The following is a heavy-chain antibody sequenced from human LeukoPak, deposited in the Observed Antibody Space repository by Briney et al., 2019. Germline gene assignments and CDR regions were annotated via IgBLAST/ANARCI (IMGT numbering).Heavy chain of an antibody. CDR1: GFTFSSYT. CDR2: ISGSSYYI. D-gene: IGHD3-3*01. V-gene: IGHV3-21*01. J-gene: IGHJ4*02. Sequence: PGGSLRLSCAASGFTFSSYTVNWVRQAPGKGLEWVSSISGSSYYIYYADSVRGRFTISRDNAKNSVYLQMNSLRAEDTAVYYCAKIASFGVVISLWGQGTLVIVSS. CDR3: AKIASFGVVISL.